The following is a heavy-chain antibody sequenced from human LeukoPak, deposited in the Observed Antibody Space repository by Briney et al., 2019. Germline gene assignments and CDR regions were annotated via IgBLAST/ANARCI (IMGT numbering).Heavy chain of an antibody. CDR2: IYYSGST. J-gene: IGHJ6*03. CDR1: GGSINSHY. D-gene: IGHD3-10*01. CDR3: ARVIYYGSGSYYSGGSYYYYMDV. Sequence: PSETLSLTCTVSGGSINSHYWSWIRQPPGKGLEWIGYIYYSGSTNYNPSLKSRVTISVDTSKNQFSLKLSSVTAADTAMYYCARVIYYGSGSYYSGGSYYYYMDVWGKGTTVTVSS. V-gene: IGHV4-59*11.